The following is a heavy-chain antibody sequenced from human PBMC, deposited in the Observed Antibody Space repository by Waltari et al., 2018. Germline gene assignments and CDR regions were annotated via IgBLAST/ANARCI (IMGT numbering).Heavy chain of an antibody. CDR2: IYYTGNT. Sequence: QLQLQESGPRLVKASETLSLTCTVSGDSVSSSSYYWGWIRQPPGKGLEWIGGIYYTGNTFQNPSLKSRVSISIDTYKNQFSLRLRSVTAADTAVYYCARETSSEKGFDYRGQGTLVTVSP. D-gene: IGHD3-10*01. J-gene: IGHJ4*02. CDR3: ARETSSEKGFDY. CDR1: GDSVSSSSYY. V-gene: IGHV4-39*07.